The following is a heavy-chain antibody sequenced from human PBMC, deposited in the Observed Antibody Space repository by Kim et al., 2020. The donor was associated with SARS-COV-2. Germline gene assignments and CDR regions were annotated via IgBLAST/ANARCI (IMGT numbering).Heavy chain of an antibody. CDR2: IYTSGST. J-gene: IGHJ5*02. CDR3: ARDGVGYGPSNWFDP. CDR1: GGSISSYY. V-gene: IGHV4-4*07. D-gene: IGHD5-18*01. Sequence: SETLSLTCTVSGGSISSYYWSWIRQPAGKGLEWIGRIYTSGSTNYNPSLKSRVTMSVDTSKNQFSLKLSSVTAADTAVYYCARDGVGYGPSNWFDPWGQGTLVTVSS.